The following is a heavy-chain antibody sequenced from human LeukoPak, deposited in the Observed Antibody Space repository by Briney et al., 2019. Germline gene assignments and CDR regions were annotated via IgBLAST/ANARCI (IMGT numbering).Heavy chain of an antibody. Sequence: ASVKVSCKASGGTFSSYAISWVRQAPGQGLEWMGRINPNSGGTNYAQKFQGRVTMTRDTSISTAYMELSRLRSDDTAVYYCARGTTAKAWDYYYYYMDVWGKGTTVTVSS. V-gene: IGHV1-2*06. CDR1: GGTFSSYA. CDR3: ARGTTAKAWDYYYYYMDV. D-gene: IGHD5-18*01. J-gene: IGHJ6*03. CDR2: INPNSGGT.